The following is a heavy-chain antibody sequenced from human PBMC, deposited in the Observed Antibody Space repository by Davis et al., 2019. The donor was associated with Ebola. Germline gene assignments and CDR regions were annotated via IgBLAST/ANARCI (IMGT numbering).Heavy chain of an antibody. Sequence: SETLSLTCTVSGGSISSYYWSWIRQPAGKGLEWIGRIYTSGSTNYNPSLKSRVTMSVDTSKNQFSLKLSSVTAADTAVYYCARDCSSTSCLYCTNGVCYGRYGMDVWGQGTTVTVSS. CDR1: GGSISSYY. CDR2: IYTSGST. CDR3: ARDCSSTSCLYCTNGVCYGRYGMDV. D-gene: IGHD2-8*01. V-gene: IGHV4-4*07. J-gene: IGHJ6*02.